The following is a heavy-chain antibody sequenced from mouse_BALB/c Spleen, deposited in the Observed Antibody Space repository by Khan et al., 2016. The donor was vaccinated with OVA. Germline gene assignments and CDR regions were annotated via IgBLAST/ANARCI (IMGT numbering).Heavy chain of an antibody. D-gene: IGHD6-1*01. CDR3: ATQCSTYSWFAS. Sequence: EVQLKESGPELLKPGASVKMSCKASGYTFTSYVMHWVKQKPGQGLEWIGYIYPFNDDSKYSEKFKGKATLTSDTSSNTAYMELNSLTSEDPAAYSCATQCSTYSWFASWGQGTLVTVSA. CDR1: GYTFTSYV. CDR2: IYPFNDDS. V-gene: IGHV1S136*01. J-gene: IGHJ3*01.